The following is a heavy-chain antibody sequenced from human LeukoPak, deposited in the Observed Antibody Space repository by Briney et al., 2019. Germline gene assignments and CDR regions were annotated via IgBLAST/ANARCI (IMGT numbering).Heavy chain of an antibody. CDR3: ARDVVVVPAAIHYGMDV. J-gene: IGHJ6*02. CDR1: GGSFSDYF. CDR2: INHSGRT. V-gene: IGHV4-34*01. Sequence: SETLSLTCAVSGGSFSDYFWGWIRQPPGKGLEWIGEINHSGRTYYNPSLKSRVTISADTSKNQFSLNLSSVTAADTAVYYCARDVVVVPAAIHYGMDVWGQGTTVTVSS. D-gene: IGHD2-2*01.